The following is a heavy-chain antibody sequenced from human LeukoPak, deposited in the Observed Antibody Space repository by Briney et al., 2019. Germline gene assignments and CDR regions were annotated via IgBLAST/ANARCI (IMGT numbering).Heavy chain of an antibody. J-gene: IGHJ3*02. CDR3: ARALLLFGGSYYFDTAFDI. CDR2: ISSNNGNT. V-gene: IGHV1-18*01. D-gene: IGHD1-26*01. Sequence: ASVKVSCKASGYTFTSHGISWVRQAPGQGLEWMGWISSNNGNTKYAQKFQGRVTMTTETSTSTAYMELSSLRSEDTAVYYCARALLLFGGSYYFDTAFDIWGQGTMVTVSS. CDR1: GYTFTSHG.